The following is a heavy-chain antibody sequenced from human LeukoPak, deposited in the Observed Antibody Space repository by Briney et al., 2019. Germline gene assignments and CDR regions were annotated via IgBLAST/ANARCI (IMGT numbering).Heavy chain of an antibody. CDR1: SGSISGVYF. Sequence: SETLSLTCTVSSGSISGVYFWGWIRQPPGKGREWIGSISNARTTYYNPSLKSRVTVSLDTSRTQFSLRLNSVTAADTAVYYCARDYCSGGSCYFDYWGQGTLVTVSS. J-gene: IGHJ4*02. CDR2: ISNARTT. D-gene: IGHD2-15*01. V-gene: IGHV4-38-2*02. CDR3: ARDYCSGGSCYFDY.